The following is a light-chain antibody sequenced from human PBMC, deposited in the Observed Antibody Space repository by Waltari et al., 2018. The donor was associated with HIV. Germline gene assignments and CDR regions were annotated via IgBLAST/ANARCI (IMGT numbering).Light chain of an antibody. J-gene: IGKJ5*01. CDR3: RQTYSVSIT. CDR1: QNIKTL. Sequence: QLTQSPSSLSASLGARVTITCRASQNIKTLLNWYQLRPGKAPRLLIYGVSGLPTGVPSRFTGGGSGADFTLTINNLQPEDFASYFCRQTYSVSITFGPGTRVEI. V-gene: IGKV1-39*01. CDR2: GVS.